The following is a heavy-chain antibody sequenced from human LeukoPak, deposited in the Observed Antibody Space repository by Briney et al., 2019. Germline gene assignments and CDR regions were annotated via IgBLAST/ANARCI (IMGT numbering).Heavy chain of an antibody. CDR3: ARVGQDSSSWYLTNAFDI. CDR2: MNPKTDNT. V-gene: IGHV1-8*01. D-gene: IGHD6-13*01. J-gene: IGHJ3*02. CDR1: GYTFTNFD. Sequence: ASVKVSCKASGYTFTNFDINWVRQATGQGLEWMGWMNPKTDNTGSTQKLQGRVTITGNTSISTAYMELSSLRSEDTAVYYCARVGQDSSSWYLTNAFDIWGQGTMVTVSS.